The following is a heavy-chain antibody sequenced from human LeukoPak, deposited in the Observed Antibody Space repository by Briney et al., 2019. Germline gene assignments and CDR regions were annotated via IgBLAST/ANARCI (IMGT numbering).Heavy chain of an antibody. CDR3: ARRYFDWSHPSYNWFDP. D-gene: IGHD3-9*01. J-gene: IGHJ5*02. CDR1: GGSISSSSYY. Sequence: SETLSLTCTVSGGSISSSSYYWGWFRQPPGKGLEWIGSIYYSGSTYYNPSLKSRLTISVDTSKNQFSLKLRSVTAADTAVYYCARRYFDWSHPSYNWFDPWGQGTLVTVSS. V-gene: IGHV4-39*01. CDR2: IYYSGST.